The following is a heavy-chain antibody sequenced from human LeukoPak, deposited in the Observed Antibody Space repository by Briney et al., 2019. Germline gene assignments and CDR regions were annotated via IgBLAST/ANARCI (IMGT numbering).Heavy chain of an antibody. CDR1: GDSISSSSYY. D-gene: IGHD6-19*01. CDR3: ARTPIPQYSSGWYPSYYFDY. J-gene: IGHJ4*02. V-gene: IGHV4-39*01. Sequence: SETLSLTCTVSGDSISSSSYYWGWIRQPPGKGLEWIGSIFYSGSTFHNPSLKSRVTMSVDTSKNQFSLRLGSVTAADTAVYYCARTPIPQYSSGWYPSYYFDYWGQGTLVTVSS. CDR2: IFYSGST.